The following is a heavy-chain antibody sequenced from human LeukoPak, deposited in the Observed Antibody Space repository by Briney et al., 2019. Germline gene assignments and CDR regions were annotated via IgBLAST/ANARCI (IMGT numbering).Heavy chain of an antibody. CDR1: GGSFSGYY. J-gene: IGHJ4*02. CDR3: ARHWGIGRIQLWLRYYFDY. D-gene: IGHD5-18*01. V-gene: IGHV4-34*01. CDR2: INHSGST. Sequence: SETLSLTCAVYGGSFSGYYWSWIRQPPGKGLEWIGEINHSGSTNYNPSLKSRVTISVDTSKNQFSLKLSSVTAADTAVYYCARHWGIGRIQLWLRYYFDYWGQGTLVTVSS.